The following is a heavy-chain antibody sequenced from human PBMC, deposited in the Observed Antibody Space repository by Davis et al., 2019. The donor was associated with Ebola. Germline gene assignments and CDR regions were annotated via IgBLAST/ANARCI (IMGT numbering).Heavy chain of an antibody. D-gene: IGHD3-3*01. CDR1: GFTFSNAW. CDR3: ARDDYDFWSGYSPVYYYGMDV. CDR2: ISSSATTI. V-gene: IGHV3-11*04. Sequence: PGGSLRLSCAASGFTFSNAWMSWIRQAPGKGLEWVSFISSSATTISYADSVKGRFTISRDNAKNSLYLQMNSLRAEDTAVYYCARDDYDFWSGYSPVYYYGMDVWGKGTTVTVSS. J-gene: IGHJ6*04.